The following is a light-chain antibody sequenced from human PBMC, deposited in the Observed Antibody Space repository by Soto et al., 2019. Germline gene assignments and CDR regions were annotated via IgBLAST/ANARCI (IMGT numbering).Light chain of an antibody. CDR3: QQRSNWPTT. J-gene: IGKJ5*01. CDR2: GAS. V-gene: IGKV3D-20*02. Sequence: EIVMTQSPATLSVSPGERATLSCRASQSVSSTYLAWYQQKPGQAPRLLIYGASSRATGIPDRFSGSGSGTDFTLTIGRLDPEDFAVYYCQQRSNWPTTFGQGTRLEIK. CDR1: QSVSSTY.